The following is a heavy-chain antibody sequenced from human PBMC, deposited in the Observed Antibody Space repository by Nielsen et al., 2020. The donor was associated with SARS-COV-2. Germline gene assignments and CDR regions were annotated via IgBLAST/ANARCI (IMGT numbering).Heavy chain of an antibody. J-gene: IGHJ4*02. CDR3: ARRGHDNSGYYWDY. Sequence: ASVKVSCKASGYTFTGYYIHWVRQAPGQGLEWMGWINPHTGNTKYAQKCQDWVTMTRDTSINTAYIELSRLRSDDMAVYFCARRGHDNSGYYWDYWGQGTLVTVSS. CDR1: GYTFTGYY. V-gene: IGHV1-2*04. CDR2: INPHTGNT. D-gene: IGHD3-22*01.